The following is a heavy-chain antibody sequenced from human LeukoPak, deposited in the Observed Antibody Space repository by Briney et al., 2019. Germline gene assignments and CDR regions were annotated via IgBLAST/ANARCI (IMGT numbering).Heavy chain of an antibody. CDR1: GFSSFA. CDR2: ITGSGSTT. V-gene: IGHV3-23*01. Sequence: PGGSLRLSCAASGFSSFAMNWVRQAPGKGLEWVSSITGSGSTTYYTDSANGRFIISRDISKNTLYLQMNGLRAEDTAVYYCAKDFTSWFTGGFDYWGQGTLVTVSS. CDR3: AKDFTSWFTGGFDY. J-gene: IGHJ4*02. D-gene: IGHD3-10*01.